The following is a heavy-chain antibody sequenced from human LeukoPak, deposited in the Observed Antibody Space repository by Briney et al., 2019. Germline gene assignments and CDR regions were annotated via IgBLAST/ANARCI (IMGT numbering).Heavy chain of an antibody. Sequence: GGSLRLSCAASGFTFSSYAMHWVRQAPGKGVEGVAVISYDGSNKYYADSVKGRFTISRDNSKNTLYMQMKSLRAEDTAVYYCARDRSRELLSFFDYWGQGTLVTVSS. D-gene: IGHD1-26*01. J-gene: IGHJ4*02. CDR2: ISYDGSNK. V-gene: IGHV3-30*04. CDR3: ARDRSRELLSFFDY. CDR1: GFTFSSYA.